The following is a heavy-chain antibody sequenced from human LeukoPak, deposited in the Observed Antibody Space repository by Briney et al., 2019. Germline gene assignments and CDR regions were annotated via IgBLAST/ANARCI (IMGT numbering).Heavy chain of an antibody. CDR1: GYTFATYA. J-gene: IGHJ6*02. V-gene: IGHV7-4-1*02. D-gene: IGHD3-22*01. Sequence: ASVKVSCKASGYTFATYAMNWVRQAPGQGLEWMGRTNTNTGNPTYAQGFTGRFVFSLDTSVSTAYLQISSLKGEDTAVYYCARERKYYYDSSGYMGYYYYGMDVWGQGTTVTVSS. CDR2: TNTNTGNP. CDR3: ARERKYYYDSSGYMGYYYYGMDV.